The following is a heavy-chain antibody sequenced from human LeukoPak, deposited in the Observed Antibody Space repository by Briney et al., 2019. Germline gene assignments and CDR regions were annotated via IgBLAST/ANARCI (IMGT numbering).Heavy chain of an antibody. CDR2: VSGSGDST. V-gene: IGHV3-23*01. D-gene: IGHD3-10*01. J-gene: IGHJ4*02. CDR3: AKSYNYGSGSYYNHFDS. Sequence: PGGSLRLSCAASGFTFSSYAMSWVRQAPGKGLDWVSTVSGSGDSTYYADSVKGRFTLSRDNSKNTLSLQMNSLRAEDTALYYCAKSYNYGSGSYYNHFDSWGQGTLVTVSS. CDR1: GFTFSSYA.